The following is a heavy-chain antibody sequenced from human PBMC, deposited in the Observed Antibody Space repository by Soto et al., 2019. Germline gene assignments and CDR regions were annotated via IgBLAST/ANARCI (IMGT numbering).Heavy chain of an antibody. CDR1: GFTFSSYA. CDR3: AKDRYDILTGYPIQYGMDV. D-gene: IGHD3-9*01. V-gene: IGHV3-23*01. Sequence: GGSLRLSCAASGFTFSSYAMSWVRQAPGKGLEWVSSFSGSGDNTDYADSVKGRFTISRDNSKNTLYMQMNSLRAEDMAVYYCAKDRYDILTGYPIQYGMDVWGQGTTVTVSS. CDR2: FSGSGDNT. J-gene: IGHJ6*02.